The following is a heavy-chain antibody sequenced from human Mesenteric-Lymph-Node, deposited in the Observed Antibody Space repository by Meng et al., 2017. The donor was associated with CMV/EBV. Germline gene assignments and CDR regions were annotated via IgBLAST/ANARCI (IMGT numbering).Heavy chain of an antibody. J-gene: IGHJ4*02. Sequence: CKTSGYSFTSYYIHWVRQAPGQGLEWMRIINPSGGSPSYAQKFQGRVTMTRDTSTTTVYMEVSSLTSKDTAVYYCARDPRGSGSFDFWGQGTLVTVSS. CDR3: ARDPRGSGSFDF. V-gene: IGHV1-46*01. D-gene: IGHD3-10*01. CDR1: GYSFTSYY. CDR2: INPSGGSP.